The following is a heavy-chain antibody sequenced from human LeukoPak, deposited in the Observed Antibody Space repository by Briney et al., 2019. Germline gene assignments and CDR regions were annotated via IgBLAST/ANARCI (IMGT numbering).Heavy chain of an antibody. D-gene: IGHD6-6*01. J-gene: IGHJ4*02. CDR3: ARDAEYSSPLDY. Sequence: GGSLGLSCAASGFTFSSYAMHWVRQAPGKGLEWVAVISYDGSNKYYADSVKGRFTISRDNSKNTLYLQMNSLRAEDTAVYYCARDAEYSSPLDYWGQGTLVTVSS. CDR2: ISYDGSNK. V-gene: IGHV3-30*04. CDR1: GFTFSSYA.